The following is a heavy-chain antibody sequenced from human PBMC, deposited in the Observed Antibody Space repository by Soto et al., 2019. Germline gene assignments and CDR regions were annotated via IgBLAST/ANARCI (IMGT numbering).Heavy chain of an antibody. CDR2: ISAYNGNT. CDR1: GYTFTSCG. V-gene: IGHV1-18*04. Sequence: GASVKVSCKASGYTFTSCGISWVRQAPGQGLEWMGWISAYNGNTNYAQKLQGRVTMTTDTSTSTAYMELRSLRSDDTAVYYCARTPLGRAYYDFWSGYRSYGMDVWGQGTTVTVSS. CDR3: ARTPLGRAYYDFWSGYRSYGMDV. J-gene: IGHJ6*02. D-gene: IGHD3-3*01.